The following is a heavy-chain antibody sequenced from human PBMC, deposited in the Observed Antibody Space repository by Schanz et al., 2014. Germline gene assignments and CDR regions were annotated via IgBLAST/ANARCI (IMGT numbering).Heavy chain of an antibody. CDR1: GFTMITYA. J-gene: IGHJ4*02. CDR2: IYGGGIT. CDR3: ASLYDREYFDY. V-gene: IGHV3-66*01. Sequence: VQLVESGGGVVQPGRSLRLSCAASGFTMITYAMHWVRQAPGKGLEWVSVIYGGGITYYADSVKGRFTISRDSSRNTLYLQMNSLRAEDTAVYYCASLYDREYFDYWGQGTLVTVSS. D-gene: IGHD2-8*01.